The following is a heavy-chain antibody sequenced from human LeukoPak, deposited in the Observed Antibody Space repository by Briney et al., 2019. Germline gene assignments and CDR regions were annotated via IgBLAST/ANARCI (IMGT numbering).Heavy chain of an antibody. J-gene: IGHJ4*02. CDR2: IYYSGST. D-gene: IGHD2-8*01. CDR1: GCSISSSSYY. Sequence: SETLSLTCTVSGCSISSSSYYWGWIRQPPGKGLEWIGSIYYSGSTYHNPSLKSRVTITGNTSKNQFSLKLSSVTAADTAVYYCARRGRLYYSGPWGPVDYWGQGTLVTVSS. V-gene: IGHV4-39*07. CDR3: ARRGRLYYSGPWGPVDY.